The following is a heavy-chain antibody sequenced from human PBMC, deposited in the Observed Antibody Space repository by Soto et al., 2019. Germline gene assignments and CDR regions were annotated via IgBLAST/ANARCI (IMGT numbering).Heavy chain of an antibody. CDR1: GGTFSSYA. Sequence: ASVKVSCKASGGTFSSYAISWVRQAPGQGLECMGWINPNNGDTNYAQKFQGRVTMTRDTSISTAYMEVSRLRSDDTAVYYCAVSGYNGYTYRWFDPWGQGTLVTVSS. V-gene: IGHV1-2*02. CDR2: INPNNGDT. D-gene: IGHD5-12*01. CDR3: AVSGYNGYTYRWFDP. J-gene: IGHJ5*02.